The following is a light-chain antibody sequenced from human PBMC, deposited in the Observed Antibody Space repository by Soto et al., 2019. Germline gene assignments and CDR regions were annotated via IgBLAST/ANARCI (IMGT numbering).Light chain of an antibody. V-gene: IGLV2-14*01. J-gene: IGLJ1*01. CDR1: SSDIGTYNH. CDR3: CSYTTSSTLV. CDR2: EDI. Sequence: QSALAQPASVFGSPGQSIAISCAGTSSDIGTYNHVSWYQQHPGKAPQLIIYEDINRPSGLSSRFSGSKSGNTASLTISGLQAEDEADYFCCSYTTSSTLVCGTGTKVTVL.